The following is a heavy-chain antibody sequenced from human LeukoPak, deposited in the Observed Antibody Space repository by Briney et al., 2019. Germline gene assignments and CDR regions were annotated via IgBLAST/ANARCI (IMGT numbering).Heavy chain of an antibody. CDR3: ARGGSRVGDPYNWFDP. V-gene: IGHV4-38-2*01. J-gene: IGHJ5*02. CDR2: IYHSGST. Sequence: SETLSLTCAVSGYSISSGYYWGWIRQPPGKGLEWIRSIYHSGSTYYNPSPKSRVTISVDTSKNQFSLKLSSVTAADTAVYYCARGGSRVGDPYNWFDPWGQGTLVTVSS. D-gene: IGHD1-26*01. CDR1: GYSISSGYY.